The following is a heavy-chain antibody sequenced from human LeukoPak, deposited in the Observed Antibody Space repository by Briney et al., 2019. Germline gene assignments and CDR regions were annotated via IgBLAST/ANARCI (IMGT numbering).Heavy chain of an antibody. CDR3: ARVSYSGSYYGRQAAFDI. J-gene: IGHJ3*02. D-gene: IGHD1-26*01. V-gene: IGHV1-2*02. Sequence: GASVKVSCKASGYTFTGYYMHWVRQAPGQGLEWMGWINPNSGGTNYAQKFQGRVTMTRDTSISTAYMELSRLRSDDTAVYYCARVSYSGSYYGRQAAFDIWGQGTMVTVSS. CDR1: GYTFTGYY. CDR2: INPNSGGT.